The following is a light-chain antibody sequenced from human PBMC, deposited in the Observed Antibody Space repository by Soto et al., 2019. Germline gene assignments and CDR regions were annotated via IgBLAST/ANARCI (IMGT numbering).Light chain of an antibody. V-gene: IGKV3-11*01. CDR3: QQRSNLPPIT. CDR2: AAS. Sequence: EIVLTQSPATLSLSPGERATLSCRASQSVSSYLAWYQQKPGQAPRLLLYAASNRATGIPARFSGSGSGTDFTLTISSLEPEDFAVYYCQQRSNLPPITFGKGTRLEIK. J-gene: IGKJ5*01. CDR1: QSVSSY.